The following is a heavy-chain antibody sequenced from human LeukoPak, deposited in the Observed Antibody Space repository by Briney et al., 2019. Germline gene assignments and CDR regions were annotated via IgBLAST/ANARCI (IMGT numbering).Heavy chain of an antibody. J-gene: IGHJ6*02. Sequence: ASVKVSCKASGYTFTSYGISWVRQAPGQGLEWMGWISAYNGNTNYAQKLQGRVTMTTDTSTSTAYMELRSLRSDDTAVYYCAREGSDYSTYYYYGMDVWGQGTTVTVSS. CDR3: AREGSDYSTYYYYGMDV. CDR1: GYTFTSYG. D-gene: IGHD4-11*01. V-gene: IGHV1-18*01. CDR2: ISAYNGNT.